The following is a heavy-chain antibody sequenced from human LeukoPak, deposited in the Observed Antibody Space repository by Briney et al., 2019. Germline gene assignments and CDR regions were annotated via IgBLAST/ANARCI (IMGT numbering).Heavy chain of an antibody. V-gene: IGHV4-39*01. CDR2: IYYSGST. D-gene: IGHD6-13*01. CDR1: GGSISSYY. CDR3: ARHRRSGGIALNWFDP. J-gene: IGHJ5*02. Sequence: SETLSLTCTVCGGSISSYYWGWIRQPPGKGLEWIGSIYYSGSTYYNPSLKSRVTISVDTSKNQFSLKLSSVTAADTAVYYCARHRRSGGIALNWFDPWGQGTLVTVSS.